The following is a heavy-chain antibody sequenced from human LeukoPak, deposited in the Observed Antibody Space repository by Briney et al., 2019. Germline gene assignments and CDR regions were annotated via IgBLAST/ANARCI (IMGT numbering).Heavy chain of an antibody. J-gene: IGHJ4*02. CDR3: AGSKSVRAYPIDY. CDR1: GYSISSGYY. Sequence: SETVSLTCAVSGYSISSGYYCGWIRHPPGKGLEWNGSIYHSGSTYYNPSLKSRVTISVDTSKNQFSLKLSSVTAADTAVYYCAGSKSVRAYPIDYWGQGTLVTVSS. CDR2: IYHSGST. D-gene: IGHD1-1*01. V-gene: IGHV4-38-2*01.